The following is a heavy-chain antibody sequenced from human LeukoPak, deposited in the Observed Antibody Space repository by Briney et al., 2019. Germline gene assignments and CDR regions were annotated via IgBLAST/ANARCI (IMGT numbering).Heavy chain of an antibody. V-gene: IGHV4-34*01. CDR2: INHSGST. J-gene: IGHJ4*02. Sequence: SETLSLTCAVCGGSFSGYYWSWIRQPPGKGLEWIGEINHSGSTNYNPSLKSRVTISVDTSKNQFSLKLSSVTAADTAVYYCATMNGGSYYFDYWGQGTLVTVSS. D-gene: IGHD2-15*01. CDR1: GGSFSGYY. CDR3: ATMNGGSYYFDY.